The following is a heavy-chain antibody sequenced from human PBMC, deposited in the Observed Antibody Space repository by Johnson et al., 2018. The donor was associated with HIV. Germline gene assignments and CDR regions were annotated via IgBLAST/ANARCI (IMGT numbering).Heavy chain of an antibody. Sequence: VQLVESGGGVVRPGGSLKLSCAASGFSFDDYGMSWVRQPPGKGLEWVSGINWNGGSTAYGDSVKGRFTISRDNAKNSLYLQMNSLRAEDTALYFCARDGRGEQLVDQGDAFDIWGQGTMVTVSS. V-gene: IGHV3-20*04. CDR1: GFSFDDYG. D-gene: IGHD6-6*01. J-gene: IGHJ3*02. CDR3: ARDGRGEQLVDQGDAFDI. CDR2: INWNGGST.